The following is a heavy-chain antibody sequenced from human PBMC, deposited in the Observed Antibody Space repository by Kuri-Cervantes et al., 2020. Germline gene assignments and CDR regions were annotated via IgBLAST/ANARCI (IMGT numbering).Heavy chain of an antibody. V-gene: IGHV3-30*02. Sequence: GGSLRLSCGASGITFSSYGMHWVRQAPGKGLEWVAFIRHDGVNPYYADPVKGRFTSSRDNSNNILYLQMNSVTEEDTALYYCGRKDGYNCVDYWGQGTLVTVSS. J-gene: IGHJ4*02. CDR1: GITFSSYG. CDR2: IRHDGVNP. D-gene: IGHD5-24*01. CDR3: GRKDGYNCVDY.